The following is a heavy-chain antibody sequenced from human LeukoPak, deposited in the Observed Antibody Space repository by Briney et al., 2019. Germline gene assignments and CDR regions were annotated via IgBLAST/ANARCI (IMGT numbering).Heavy chain of an antibody. J-gene: IGHJ3*02. CDR1: GFTFSSYG. CDR3: ARDGTCSGGSCYGSYDAFDI. Sequence: GGTLRLSCAASGFTFSSYGMSWVRQAPGKGLEWVSAISGSGGSTYYADSVKGRFTISRDNAKSSLYLQMNSLRAEDTALYYCARDGTCSGGSCYGSYDAFDIWGQGTMVTVSS. V-gene: IGHV3-23*01. D-gene: IGHD2-15*01. CDR2: ISGSGGST.